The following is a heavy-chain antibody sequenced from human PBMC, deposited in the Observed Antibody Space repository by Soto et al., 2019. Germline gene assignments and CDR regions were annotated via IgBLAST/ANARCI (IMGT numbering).Heavy chain of an antibody. Sequence: QVQLQESGPGLVRPSQTLSLTCTVSAGSISTINYYWSWIHQHHEKGLEWIGYISYSGSTFYHSSLKSRVTISLDTSKKQFSPTLTSVTAADTAVYYCARSAQWDGFDPWGQGTMVTVSS. CDR2: ISYSGST. D-gene: IGHD2-8*01. CDR3: ARSAQWDGFDP. J-gene: IGHJ3*01. V-gene: IGHV4-31*03. CDR1: AGSISTINYY.